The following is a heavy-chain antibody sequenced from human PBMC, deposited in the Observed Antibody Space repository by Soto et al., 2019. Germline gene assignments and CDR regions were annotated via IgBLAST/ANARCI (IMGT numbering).Heavy chain of an antibody. D-gene: IGHD2-2*01. CDR2: ISAYNGNT. CDR3: ARDVRYCSSTSCYGGPTPYYFDY. V-gene: IGHV1-18*01. Sequence: ASVKVSCKASGYTFTSYGISWVRQAPGQGLEWMGWISAYNGNTNYAQKLQGRVTMTTDTSTSTAHMELRSLRSDDTAVYYCARDVRYCSSTSCYGGPTPYYFDYWGQGTLVTVSS. J-gene: IGHJ4*02. CDR1: GYTFTSYG.